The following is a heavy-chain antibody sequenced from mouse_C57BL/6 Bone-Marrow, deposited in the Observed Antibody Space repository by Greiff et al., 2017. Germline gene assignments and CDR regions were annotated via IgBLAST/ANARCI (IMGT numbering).Heavy chain of an antibody. Sequence: VQLQQSGPELVKPGDSVKISCKASGYSFTGYFMNWVMQSHGKSLEWIGRINPYNGDTFYNQKFKGKATLTVDKSSSTAHMELRSLTSEDSAVYYCARGPDYCGSIPWFAYWGQGTLVTVSA. D-gene: IGHD1-1*01. V-gene: IGHV1-20*01. CDR3: ARGPDYCGSIPWFAY. CDR2: INPYNGDT. CDR1: GYSFTGYF. J-gene: IGHJ3*01.